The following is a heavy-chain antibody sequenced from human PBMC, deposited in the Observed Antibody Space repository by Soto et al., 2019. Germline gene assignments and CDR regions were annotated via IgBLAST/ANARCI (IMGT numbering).Heavy chain of an antibody. Sequence: SETLSLTCSVSGGSVSDKTYYWSWIRQSPGKGLEWIGYIYYSGTTNYNPSLKSRVTISVDTSKNQCSLRLDSVTAADTALYYCARTTAVPDTLRSRYYFDYWGQGTLVTVSS. V-gene: IGHV4-61*01. CDR3: ARTTAVPDTLRSRYYFDY. CDR2: IYYSGTT. D-gene: IGHD6-19*01. J-gene: IGHJ4*02. CDR1: GGSVSDKTYY.